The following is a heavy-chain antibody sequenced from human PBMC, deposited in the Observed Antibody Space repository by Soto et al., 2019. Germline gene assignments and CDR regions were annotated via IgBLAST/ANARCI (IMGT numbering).Heavy chain of an antibody. V-gene: IGHV3-72*01. CDR3: ARLSWNYSFDC. CDR2: SRNKANSYIT. Sequence: EVQLVESGGGLVQPGGSLRLSCAASGFTFSDHYMDWVRQAPGKGLEWVGRSRNKANSYITEYAASVKGRFTVSRDDSKNSLDLQMNSLKIEDTAVYYCARLSWNYSFDCWGQGTLVTVSS. D-gene: IGHD3-10*01. J-gene: IGHJ4*02. CDR1: GFTFSDHY.